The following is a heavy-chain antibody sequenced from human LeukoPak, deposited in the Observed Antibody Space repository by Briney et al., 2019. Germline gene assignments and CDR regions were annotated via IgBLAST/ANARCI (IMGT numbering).Heavy chain of an antibody. V-gene: IGHV3-21*01. D-gene: IGHD5-12*01. Sequence: PGGSLRLSCAASGFTFSSYSMNWVRQALGKGLEWVSSITSSSYIYYADSVKGRFTISRDNAKNSLYLQMNSLRAEDTALYYCAKGTYSAYNSGCAYWGQGTLVTVSS. CDR3: AKGTYSAYNSGCAY. CDR1: GFTFSSYS. CDR2: ITSSSYI. J-gene: IGHJ4*02.